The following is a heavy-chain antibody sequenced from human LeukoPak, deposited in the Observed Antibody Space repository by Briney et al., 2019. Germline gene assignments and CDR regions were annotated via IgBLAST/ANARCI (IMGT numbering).Heavy chain of an antibody. CDR1: GYSISSGSY. Sequence: SETLSLTCAVSGYSISSGSYWGWIRQPPGKGLEWIGNMFHSGDTYHNPSLKSRDTISADTSKTQFSLKLTSVTAADTAVYYCAKVGAYGDYARHDYWGQGTLVTVSS. D-gene: IGHD4-17*01. J-gene: IGHJ4*02. V-gene: IGHV4-38-2*01. CDR2: MFHSGDT. CDR3: AKVGAYGDYARHDY.